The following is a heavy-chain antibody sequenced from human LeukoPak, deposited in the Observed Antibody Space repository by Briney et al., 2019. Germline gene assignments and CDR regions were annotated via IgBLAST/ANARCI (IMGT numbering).Heavy chain of an antibody. CDR2: IDNSGRDT. J-gene: IGHJ3*02. CDR1: GFTFSSHA. D-gene: IGHD7-27*01. CDR3: AKDPVGIGPAFEI. Sequence: PGGSLRLSCAASGFTFSSHAMSWVRQAPGRGLEWVSVIDNSGRDTSYAGSVKGRFTISRDNSMDTLYLQMNNLRPDDTAVYYCAKDPVGIGPAFEIWGRGTMVTVSS. V-gene: IGHV3-23*01.